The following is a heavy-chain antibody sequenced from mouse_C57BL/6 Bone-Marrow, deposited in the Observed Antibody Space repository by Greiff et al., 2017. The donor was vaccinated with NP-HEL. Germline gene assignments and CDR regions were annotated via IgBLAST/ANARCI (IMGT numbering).Heavy chain of an antibody. CDR3: ARKGYFPWFAY. J-gene: IGHJ3*01. D-gene: IGHD2-3*01. Sequence: EVQLQQSGPELVKPGASVKISCKASGYTFTDYYMNWVKQSHGKSLEWIGDINPNNGGTSYNQKFKGKATLTVDKSSSTAYMQLSSLTSEDSAVYYCARKGYFPWFAYWGQGTLVTVSA. CDR1: GYTFTDYY. CDR2: INPNNGGT. V-gene: IGHV1-26*01.